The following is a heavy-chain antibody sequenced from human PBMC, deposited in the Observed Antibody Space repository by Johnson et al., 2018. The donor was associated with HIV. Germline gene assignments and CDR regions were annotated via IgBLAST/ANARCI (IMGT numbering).Heavy chain of an antibody. CDR3: AKGQSSGYPKDAFDI. J-gene: IGHJ3*02. Sequence: LSCAASGFTVSSNYMSWVRQAPGKGLEWVSVIYSGGTTYYIDSVKGRFTISRDNSTNTLYLQMNSLRTEDTAMYYCAKGQSSGYPKDAFDIWGQGTMVTVSS. V-gene: IGHV3-66*02. CDR1: GFTVSSNY. CDR2: IYSGGTT. D-gene: IGHD3-22*01.